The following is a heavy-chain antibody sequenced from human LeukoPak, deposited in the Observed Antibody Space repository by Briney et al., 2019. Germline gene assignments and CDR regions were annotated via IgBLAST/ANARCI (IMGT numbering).Heavy chain of an antibody. Sequence: GGSLRLSCAASGFTFSNYWMSWVRQAPGKGLEWVANIKQVGGEKYYVDSVKGRFTLSRDNAKNSLYLQMNSLRAEDTAVYYCARDYGGNPGVYWGQGTLVTVSS. D-gene: IGHD4-23*01. CDR3: ARDYGGNPGVY. CDR2: IKQVGGEK. CDR1: GFTFSNYW. V-gene: IGHV3-7*04. J-gene: IGHJ4*02.